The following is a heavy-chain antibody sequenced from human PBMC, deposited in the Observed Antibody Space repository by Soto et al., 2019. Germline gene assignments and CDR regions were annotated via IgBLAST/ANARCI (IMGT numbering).Heavy chain of an antibody. Sequence: EVQLVESGGGLVQPGRSLRLSCAASGFTFGVYAMHWVRQAPGKGLEGVAGITWNSGRTAYAESVKGRFTSSRDNAKKSLYLQMNSLSPEDTALYYCAKDRWGRVVAGTVDYWGQGTLVTVSS. CDR2: ITWNSGRT. CDR1: GFTFGVYA. J-gene: IGHJ4*02. V-gene: IGHV3-9*01. CDR3: AKDRWGRVVAGTVDY. D-gene: IGHD6-19*01.